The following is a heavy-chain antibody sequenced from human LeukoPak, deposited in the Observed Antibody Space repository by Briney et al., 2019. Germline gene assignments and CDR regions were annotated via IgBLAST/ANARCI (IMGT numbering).Heavy chain of an antibody. CDR3: ARVASTTRRHDAFDI. D-gene: IGHD1-1*01. CDR1: GFTLSSYG. V-gene: IGHV1-2*02. Sequence: PGGSLRLSCAASGFTLSSYGMHWVRQAPGQGPEWMGWINPNSGGTNSAQKFQGRVTMTRDTSISTAYMELSRLRSDDTAVYYCARVASTTRRHDAFDIWGQGTMVIVSS. CDR2: INPNSGGT. J-gene: IGHJ3*02.